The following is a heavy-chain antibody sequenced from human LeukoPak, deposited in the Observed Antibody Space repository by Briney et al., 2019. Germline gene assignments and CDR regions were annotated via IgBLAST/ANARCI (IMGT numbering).Heavy chain of an antibody. Sequence: GGSLRLSCAASGFTFSSYAMHWVRQAPGKRLEWVAVISYDGSNKYYADSVKGRFTISRDNSKNTLYLQMNNLRAEDTAVYYCARAWGSGYDLNYWGQGTLVTVSS. J-gene: IGHJ4*02. CDR3: ARAWGSGYDLNY. CDR1: GFTFSSYA. CDR2: ISYDGSNK. D-gene: IGHD5-12*01. V-gene: IGHV3-30-3*01.